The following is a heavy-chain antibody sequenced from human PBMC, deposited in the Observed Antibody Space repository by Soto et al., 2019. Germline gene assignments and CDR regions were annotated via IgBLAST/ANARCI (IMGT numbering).Heavy chain of an antibody. J-gene: IGHJ4*02. V-gene: IGHV4-39*01. Sequence: PSETLSLTCTVSGDSISSNTYYWGWIRQPPGKGLEWIGTIYYSGSTYYNPSLKSRVAISVDTSKNQFSLKLSSVTAADTAVYYCARRDNWSDSHFEYWGRGTLVTVSS. D-gene: IGHD1-1*01. CDR3: ARRDNWSDSHFEY. CDR1: GDSISSNTYY. CDR2: IYYSGST.